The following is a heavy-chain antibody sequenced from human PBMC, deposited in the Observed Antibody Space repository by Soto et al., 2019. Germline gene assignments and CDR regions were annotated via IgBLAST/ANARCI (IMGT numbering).Heavy chain of an antibody. CDR1: GGSISSGGYY. V-gene: IGHV4-31*03. Sequence: SETLSLTCTVSGGSISSGGYYWSWIRQHPGKGLEWIGYIFHSGSTYYNPSLKSRVAISVDTSKNQFSLKLSSVTAADTAVYYCARAPGDYFDYWGQGTQVTVSS. CDR2: IFHSGST. J-gene: IGHJ4*02. CDR3: ARAPGDYFDY.